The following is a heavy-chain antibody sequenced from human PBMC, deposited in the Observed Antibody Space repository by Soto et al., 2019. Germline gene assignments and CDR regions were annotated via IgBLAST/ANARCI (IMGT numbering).Heavy chain of an antibody. V-gene: IGHV4-38-2*01. J-gene: IGHJ6*02. D-gene: IGHD3-9*01. CDR1: GYSISSGYY. Sequence: SETLSLTCAGSGYSISSGYYWGWIRQPPGKGLEWIGSIYHSGSTYYNPSLKSRVTISVDTSKNQFSLKLSSVTAADTAVYYCARGGMTGYTYYYYYGMDVWGQGTTVTVSS. CDR2: IYHSGST. CDR3: ARGGMTGYTYYYYYGMDV.